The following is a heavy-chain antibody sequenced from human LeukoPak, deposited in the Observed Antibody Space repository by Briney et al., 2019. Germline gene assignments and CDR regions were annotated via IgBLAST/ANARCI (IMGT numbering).Heavy chain of an antibody. D-gene: IGHD1-26*01. CDR2: IYTTGTT. Sequence: PSETLSLTCTVSSGSINSYYWGWVRQPPGEGLEWIGRIYTTGTTQYNPSLRSRVTMSVGTSTNQFSLNLRSMTAADTAVYYCGRQGYTASYYFLDYWSQGTLVAVS. J-gene: IGHJ4*02. CDR3: GRQGYTASYYFLDY. CDR1: SGSINSYY. V-gene: IGHV4-4*07.